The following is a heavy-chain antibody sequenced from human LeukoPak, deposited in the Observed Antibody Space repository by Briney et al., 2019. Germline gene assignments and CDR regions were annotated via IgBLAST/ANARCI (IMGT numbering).Heavy chain of an antibody. CDR3: NRPGTDFHH. CDR1: GFTFPDAW. Sequence: GVSLRLSCAGSGFTFPDAWLSWVRQAAAKGRDWIGLARSKTGGETPDYASPVKGTFFISRHGSRHTVYLKINSLKTEDTGIYYCNRPGTDFHHWGQRTLVTVSS. V-gene: IGHV3-15*01. J-gene: IGHJ4*02. CDR2: ARSKTGGETP. D-gene: IGHD1-14*01.